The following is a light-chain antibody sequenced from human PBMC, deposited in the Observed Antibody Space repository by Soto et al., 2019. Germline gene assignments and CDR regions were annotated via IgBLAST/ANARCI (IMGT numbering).Light chain of an antibody. CDR2: DAS. CDR1: QYISNY. CDR3: QQYDKLP. J-gene: IGKJ4*01. V-gene: IGKV1-33*01. Sequence: DIQMTQSPSSLSASVGDRVTITCQASQYISNYLNWYQQKPGKAPKLLIYDASNLETGVPSRFSGSGSGTDFTFTISSLQPEDIATYYCQQYDKLPFGGGTKVEIK.